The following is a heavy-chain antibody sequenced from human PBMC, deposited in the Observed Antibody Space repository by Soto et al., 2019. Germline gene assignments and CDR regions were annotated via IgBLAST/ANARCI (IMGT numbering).Heavy chain of an antibody. Sequence: GGSLRLSCAASGFTFSTYVMTWVRQAPGKGLEWVSSISDSGANTYYADSVKGRFTISRDNSKNTLYLQMNSLRAEDTAVYYCAKVKSSSWFIYGMDVWGQGTTVTVSS. D-gene: IGHD6-13*01. V-gene: IGHV3-23*01. CDR2: ISDSGANT. CDR3: AKVKSSSWFIYGMDV. CDR1: GFTFSTYV. J-gene: IGHJ6*02.